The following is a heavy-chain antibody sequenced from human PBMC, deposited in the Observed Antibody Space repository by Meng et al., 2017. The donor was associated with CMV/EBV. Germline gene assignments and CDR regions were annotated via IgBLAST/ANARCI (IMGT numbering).Heavy chain of an antibody. J-gene: IGHJ4*02. Sequence: SETLSLTCAVYGGSFSGYYWSWIRQPPGKGLEWIGEINHSGSTNYNPSLKSRVTISVDTSKNQFSLKLSSVTAADTAVYYCARFYGYCDYWGQGTLVTVSS. CDR1: GGSFSGYY. CDR2: INHSGST. D-gene: IGHD5/OR15-5a*01. V-gene: IGHV4-34*01. CDR3: ARFYGYCDY.